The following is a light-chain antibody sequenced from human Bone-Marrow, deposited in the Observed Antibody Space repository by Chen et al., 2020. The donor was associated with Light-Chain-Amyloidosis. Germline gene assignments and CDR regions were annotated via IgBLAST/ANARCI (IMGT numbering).Light chain of an antibody. Sequence: SYVLTQPSSVSVAPGQTATIAWGGNNIGSTSVHWYQQTPGQAPLLGVYDDSDRPSGIPERLSGSNSGNTATLTIGRVEAGDEADDYCQVWDRSSDRPVFGGGTKLTVL. CDR2: DDS. J-gene: IGLJ3*02. CDR1: NIGSTS. CDR3: QVWDRSSDRPV. V-gene: IGLV3-21*02.